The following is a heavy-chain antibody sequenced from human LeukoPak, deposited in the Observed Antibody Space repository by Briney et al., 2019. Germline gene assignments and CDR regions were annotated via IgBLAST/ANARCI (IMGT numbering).Heavy chain of an antibody. J-gene: IGHJ4*02. Sequence: GGSLRLSCAASGFTFSSYDMHWVRQPIGKSLEWVSAIGVAGDTYYPGSVKGRFTISRENAKNSLYLRMDSLRAGDTAVYYCVRGVAGSDYWGQGTLVTVSS. CDR2: IGVAGDT. D-gene: IGHD6-19*01. V-gene: IGHV3-13*01. CDR1: GFTFSSYD. CDR3: VRGVAGSDY.